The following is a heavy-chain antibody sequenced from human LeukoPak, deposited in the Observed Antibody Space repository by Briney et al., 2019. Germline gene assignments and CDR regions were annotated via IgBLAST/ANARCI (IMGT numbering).Heavy chain of an antibody. D-gene: IGHD6-13*01. CDR1: GFTFSSYG. CDR3: ASHIAASGFPFDY. CDR2: IWYDGSNK. V-gene: IGHV3-33*01. Sequence: GGSLRLSCAASGFTFSSYGMHWVRQAPGKGLEWVAVIWYDGSNKYYADSVKGRFTISRDNSKNTLYLQMNSLTAEDTAVYYCASHIAASGFPFDYWGQGTLVTVSS. J-gene: IGHJ4*02.